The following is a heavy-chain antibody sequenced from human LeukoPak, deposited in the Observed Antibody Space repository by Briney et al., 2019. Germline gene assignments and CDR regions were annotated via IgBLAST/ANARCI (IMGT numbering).Heavy chain of an antibody. D-gene: IGHD1-1*01. Sequence: GESLKISCKGFGYSFTSYWIGWVRQMPGKGLEWMGIIYPGDSDTRYSPSFQGQVTISADKSISTAYLQWSSLKASDTAMYYCARHRQPWKPEYDDFDIWGQGTMATVSS. CDR2: IYPGDSDT. CDR1: GYSFTSYW. CDR3: ARHRQPWKPEYDDFDI. J-gene: IGHJ3*02. V-gene: IGHV5-51*01.